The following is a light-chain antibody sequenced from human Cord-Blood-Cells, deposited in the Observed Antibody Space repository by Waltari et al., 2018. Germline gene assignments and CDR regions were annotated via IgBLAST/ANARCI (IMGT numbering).Light chain of an antibody. V-gene: IGLV1-47*01. CDR1: SSNIGSNY. Sequence: QSVLTQPPSASGTPGQRVTISCSGSSSNIGSNYVYWYQQLPGTAPQLLIYGSKPRPAGVPDRFSGSKSGTSASLAISGLRSEDEADYYCAAWDDSLSGPVFGGGTKLTVL. CDR2: GSK. J-gene: IGLJ3*02. CDR3: AAWDDSLSGPV.